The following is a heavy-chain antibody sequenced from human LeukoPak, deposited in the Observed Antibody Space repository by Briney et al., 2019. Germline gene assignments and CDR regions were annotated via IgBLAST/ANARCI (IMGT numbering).Heavy chain of an antibody. J-gene: IGHJ6*02. V-gene: IGHV3-53*01. CDR2: IYSGGST. CDR3: ARDILTGYYGYYYGMDV. CDR1: GFTVSSNY. D-gene: IGHD3-9*01. Sequence: GGSLRLSCAASGFTVSSNYMSWVRQAPGKGLEWVSVIYSGGSTYYADSVKGRFTISRDNSKNTLYLQMNSLRAEDTAVYYCARDILTGYYGYYYGMDVWGQGTTVTVSS.